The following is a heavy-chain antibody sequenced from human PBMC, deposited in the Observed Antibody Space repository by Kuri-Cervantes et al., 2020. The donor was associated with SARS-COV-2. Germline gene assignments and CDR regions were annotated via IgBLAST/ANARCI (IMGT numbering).Heavy chain of an antibody. CDR3: AADSGRWLQLEAFDI. CDR1: GFTFTTSA. Sequence: SVKVSCKASGFTFTTSAVQWVRQARGQRLEWIGWILVGSGTTNYAQKFQEKVTITRDMSTSTAYMELSSLRSEDTAVYYCAADSGRWLQLEAFDIWGQGTMVTVSS. V-gene: IGHV1-58*01. CDR2: ILVGSGTT. J-gene: IGHJ3*02. D-gene: IGHD5-24*01.